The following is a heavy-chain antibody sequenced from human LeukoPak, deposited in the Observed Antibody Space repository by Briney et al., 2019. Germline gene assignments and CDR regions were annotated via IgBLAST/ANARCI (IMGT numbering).Heavy chain of an antibody. J-gene: IGHJ1*01. V-gene: IGHV4-59*01. CDR3: ARHAFSSSSQYFQH. D-gene: IGHD6-6*01. CDR2: IYSSGTT. CDR1: GGSMHNYY. Sequence: PSETLSLTCTVSGGSMHNYYWSWIRQPPGKGLEWIGYIYSSGTTNYSPSLKTRLTISVDTSMNQLSLKLNSVTAADTAVYYCARHAFSSSSQYFQHWGQGTLVTVSS.